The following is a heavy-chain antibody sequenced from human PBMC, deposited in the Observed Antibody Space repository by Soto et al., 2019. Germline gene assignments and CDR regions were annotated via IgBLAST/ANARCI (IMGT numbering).Heavy chain of an antibody. CDR3: ARVRWPHCGGDCRYYGMDV. Sequence: QEQLVQSGTEVKKPGASVTVSCKASGYTFTSYNINWVRQATGQGLEWMGSMNPKTGKTGYAQKFQGRVTMTRSTSISTAYMELSSLTSEDTAVYYCARVRWPHCGGDCRYYGMDVWGQGTTVTVSS. CDR1: GYTFTSYN. J-gene: IGHJ6*02. D-gene: IGHD2-21*02. V-gene: IGHV1-8*01. CDR2: MNPKTGKT.